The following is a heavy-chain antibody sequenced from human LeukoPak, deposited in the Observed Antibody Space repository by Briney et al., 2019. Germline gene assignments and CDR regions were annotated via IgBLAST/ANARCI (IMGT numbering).Heavy chain of an antibody. V-gene: IGHV4-59*01. CDR1: GGSISSYY. Sequence: SETLSLTRTVSGGSISSYYWSWIRQPPGKGLEWIGYIYYSGSTNYNPSLKSRVTISVDTSKNQFSLKLSSVTAADTAVYYCARDRGQEQWQANWFDPWGQGTLVTVSS. J-gene: IGHJ5*02. D-gene: IGHD6-19*01. CDR3: ARDRGQEQWQANWFDP. CDR2: IYYSGST.